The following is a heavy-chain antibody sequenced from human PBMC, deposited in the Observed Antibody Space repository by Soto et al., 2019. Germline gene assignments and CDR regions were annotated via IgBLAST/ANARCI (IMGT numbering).Heavy chain of an antibody. CDR1: GGSISSGGYS. V-gene: IGHV4-30-2*01. J-gene: IGHJ4*02. D-gene: IGHD1-26*01. Sequence: PSETLCLTCAVSGGSISSGGYSWSWIRQPPGKGLEWIGYIYHSGSTYYNPSLKSRVTISVDRSKNQFSLKLSSVTAADTAVYYCARERSRRDGAIDYWGQGTLVTVSS. CDR3: ARERSRRDGAIDY. CDR2: IYHSGST.